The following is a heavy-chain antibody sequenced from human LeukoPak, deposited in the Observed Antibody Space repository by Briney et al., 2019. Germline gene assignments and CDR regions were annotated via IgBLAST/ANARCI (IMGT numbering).Heavy chain of an antibody. Sequence: GGSLRLSCAASGFTFSNYEMNWVRQPPGMGLEWVSYITSSGPTAYYADSVKGRFNIPRDNAQNSLFLQMNNLTAEDTAIYYCARLGFCSDGSCYSLDYWGQGILVTVSS. V-gene: IGHV3-48*03. J-gene: IGHJ4*02. D-gene: IGHD2-15*01. CDR3: ARLGFCSDGSCYSLDY. CDR2: ITSSGPTA. CDR1: GFTFSNYE.